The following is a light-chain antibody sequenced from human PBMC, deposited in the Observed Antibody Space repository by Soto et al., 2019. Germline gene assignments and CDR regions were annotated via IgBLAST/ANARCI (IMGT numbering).Light chain of an antibody. CDR1: SSDIGNYNY. J-gene: IGLJ1*01. CDR3: SSYTSDDVRYV. V-gene: IGLV2-14*01. Sequence: QSVLAQPASVSGSPGQSITISCTGTSSDIGNYNYVSWYQQHPGKAPKLMISEVSNRPSGVSNRFSGSKSGNTASLTISGLQAEDEADYYCSSYTSDDVRYVFGTGTKVT. CDR2: EVS.